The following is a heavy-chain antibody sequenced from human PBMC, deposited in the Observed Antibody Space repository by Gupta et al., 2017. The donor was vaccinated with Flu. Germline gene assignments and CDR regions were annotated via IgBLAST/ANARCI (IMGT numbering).Heavy chain of an antibody. V-gene: IGHV3-23*01. CDR2: ISGRGDST. Sequence: EVQLLESGGGFVQPGGSLTLACAASGFTFCSHAIACVRPAPGKGLEWFSAISGRGDSTYYADSVNGRLTISRDNSKNTLYLQINSLRVEDTAVYYCAKAPYGSGSQNWFDPWGQGTLVTVSS. CDR3: AKAPYGSGSQNWFDP. CDR1: GFTFCSHA. J-gene: IGHJ5*02. D-gene: IGHD3-10*01.